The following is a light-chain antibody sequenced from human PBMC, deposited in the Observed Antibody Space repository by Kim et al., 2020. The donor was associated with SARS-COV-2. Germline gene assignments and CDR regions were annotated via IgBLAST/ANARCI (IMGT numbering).Light chain of an antibody. CDR2: KAS. CDR3: QKYNSYYWT. V-gene: IGKV1-5*03. J-gene: IGKJ1*01. CDR1: QSISSW. Sequence: DIQMTQSPSTLSASVGDRVTITCRASQSISSWLAWYQQKPGKAPKLLIYKASSLESGVPSRFSGSGSGTEFTLTISSLQPDDFATYYCQKYNSYYWTFGQETKVEIK.